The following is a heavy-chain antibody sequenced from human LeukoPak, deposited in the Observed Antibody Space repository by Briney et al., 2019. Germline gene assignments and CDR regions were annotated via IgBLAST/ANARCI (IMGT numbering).Heavy chain of an antibody. CDR3: ANLGDY. CDR2: IRFDGSDE. CDR1: GFNFDKYG. Sequence: PGGSLRLSCAASGFNFDKYGMHWVRQAPGKGLEWVTFIRFDGSDEYYADSVKGRFSISRDNSKKQLYLQMNSLKSEDTAVYYCANLGDYWGQGTLVTVSS. J-gene: IGHJ4*02. D-gene: IGHD7-27*01. V-gene: IGHV3-30*02.